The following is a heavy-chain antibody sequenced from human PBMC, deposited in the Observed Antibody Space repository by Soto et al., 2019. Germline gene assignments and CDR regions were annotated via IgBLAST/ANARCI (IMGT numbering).Heavy chain of an antibody. CDR1: GFTFDDYA. Sequence: SLRLSCAASGFTFDDYAMHWVRQAPGKGLEWVSGISWNSGSIGYADSVKGRFTISRDNAKNSLYLQMNSLRAEDTALYYCAKDFIEADYGSGRGGTGAFDIWGQGTMVTVSS. J-gene: IGHJ3*02. CDR2: ISWNSGSI. V-gene: IGHV3-9*01. CDR3: AKDFIEADYGSGRGGTGAFDI. D-gene: IGHD3-10*01.